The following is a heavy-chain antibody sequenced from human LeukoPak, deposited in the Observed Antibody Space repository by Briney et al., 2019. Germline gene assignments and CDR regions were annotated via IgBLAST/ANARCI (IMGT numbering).Heavy chain of an antibody. D-gene: IGHD3-10*01. CDR3: ARGGYYGSGTYYNPTSPL. V-gene: IGHV3-23*01. Sequence: GGSLGLSCAASGFTFSRYGMTWVRQAPGKGLEWVSSISGSGDNTYYADSVKGRFTFSRDNSKDTLYLQMNSLRAEDTAVYYCARGGYYGSGTYYNPTSPLWGQGTLVSVSS. CDR1: GFTFSRYG. J-gene: IGHJ4*02. CDR2: ISGSGDNT.